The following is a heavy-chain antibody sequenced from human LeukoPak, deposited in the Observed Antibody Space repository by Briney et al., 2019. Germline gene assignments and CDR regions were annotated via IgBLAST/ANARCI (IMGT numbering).Heavy chain of an antibody. CDR1: GFTVSSNY. J-gene: IGHJ4*02. Sequence: PGGSLRLSCAASGFTVSSNYMSWVRQAPGKGLEWGSVIYSGGSTYYSDSVKGRFTISRDNSKNTLYLQMNSLRAEDTAVYYCASGLTGYYFDYWGQGTLVTVSS. D-gene: IGHD7-27*01. CDR2: IYSGGST. V-gene: IGHV3-66*01. CDR3: ASGLTGYYFDY.